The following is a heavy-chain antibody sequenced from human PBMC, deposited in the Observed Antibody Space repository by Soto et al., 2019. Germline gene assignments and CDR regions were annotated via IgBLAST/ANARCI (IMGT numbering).Heavy chain of an antibody. J-gene: IGHJ4*02. CDR2: IYYSGST. CDR3: ARDRTLTGYSSGWYDY. D-gene: IGHD6-19*01. V-gene: IGHV4-61*01. CDR1: GGSVSSGSYY. Sequence: SETLSLTCTVSGGSVSSGSYYWSWIRQPPGKGLEWIGYIYYSGSTNYNPSLKSRVTISVDTSKNQFSLKLSSVTAADTAVYYCARDRTLTGYSSGWYDYWGQGTLVTVS.